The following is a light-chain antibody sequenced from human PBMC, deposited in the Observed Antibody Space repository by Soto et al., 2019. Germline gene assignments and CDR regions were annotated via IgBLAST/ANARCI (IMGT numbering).Light chain of an antibody. J-gene: IGLJ1*01. CDR3: TSYAWDTALV. CDR2: EVS. CDR1: SSDVDTYNY. Sequence: QSALAQPGSVSGSPGQSVTISCTGTSSDVDTYNYVSWYQHHPGKAPKLIIYEVSNRPPGVSNRFSGSKSGSTASLTISGLPAEVPAYYPCTSYAWDTALVFGSGAQGTVL. V-gene: IGLV2-14*01.